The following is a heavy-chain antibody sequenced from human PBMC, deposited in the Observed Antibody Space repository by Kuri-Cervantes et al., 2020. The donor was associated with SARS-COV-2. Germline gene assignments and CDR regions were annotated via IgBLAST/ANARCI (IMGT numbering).Heavy chain of an antibody. J-gene: IGHJ5*02. V-gene: IGHV4-4*02. D-gene: IGHD3-3*02. CDR1: GGSISSSNW. CDR3: AREVIHFWSGYYTRWFDP. CDR2: IYHSGST. Sequence: GSLRLSCAVSGGSISSSNWWSWVRQPPGKGLEWIGEIYHSGSTNYNPSLKSRVTISVDKSKNQFPLKLSSVTAADTAVYYCAREVIHFWSGYYTRWFDPWGQGTLVTVSS.